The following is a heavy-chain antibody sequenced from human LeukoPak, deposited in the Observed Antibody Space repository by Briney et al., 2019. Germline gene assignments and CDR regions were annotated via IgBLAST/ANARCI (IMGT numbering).Heavy chain of an antibody. CDR2: ISSDGSRV. V-gene: IGHV3-74*01. CDR3: ARRGASSGGLDY. CDR1: GFTFSDYW. Sequence: GGSLRLSCAASGFTFSDYWMHWVRQAPGKGLVWVSRISSDGSRVTYADSVKGRFTISRDNAKNTLYLQMNSLRAEDTAVYYCARRGASSGGLDYWGQGTLVTVSS. D-gene: IGHD6-19*01. J-gene: IGHJ4*02.